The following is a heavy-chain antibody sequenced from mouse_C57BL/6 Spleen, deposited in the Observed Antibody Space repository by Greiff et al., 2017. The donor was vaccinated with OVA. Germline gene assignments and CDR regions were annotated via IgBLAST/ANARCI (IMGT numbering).Heavy chain of an antibody. J-gene: IGHJ2*01. CDR3: AREVGYYCGSSYYY. Sequence: QVQLQQPGAELVKPGASVKLSCKASGYTFTSYWMHWVKQRPGRGLEWIGRIDPNSGGTKYKEKFKSKATLSVDKPYHTAYMRLSSLTSEDSAVYYFAREVGYYCGSSYYYWGQGTTLTVSS. CDR2: IDPNSGGT. CDR1: GYTFTSYW. D-gene: IGHD1-1*01. V-gene: IGHV1-72*01.